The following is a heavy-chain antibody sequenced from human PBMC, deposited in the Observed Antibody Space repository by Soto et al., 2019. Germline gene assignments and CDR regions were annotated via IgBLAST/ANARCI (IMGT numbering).Heavy chain of an antibody. V-gene: IGHV2-26*03. CDR2: FFSDVER. CDR1: GFPLSIGRMA. D-gene: IGHD4-17*01. CDR3: ARMNADSDSHYYAMDV. Sequence: SGPTPVNRPHSLTMTCTIAGFPLSIGRMAVSWLRQPPGRALEWLAHFFSDVERSYSTSMHSRLTMSQETSGTQVVLTMTNMDPHDTGTYFCARMNADSDSHYYAMDVWGPGT. J-gene: IGHJ6*02.